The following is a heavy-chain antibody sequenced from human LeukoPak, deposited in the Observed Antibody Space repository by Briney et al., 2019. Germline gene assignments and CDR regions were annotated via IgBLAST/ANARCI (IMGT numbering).Heavy chain of an antibody. V-gene: IGHV4-39*01. CDR3: ARQNVDMATISFDN. J-gene: IGHJ4*02. CDR1: GDSINSRDYY. D-gene: IGHD5-24*01. Sequence: PSETLSLTCTVSGDSINSRDYYWGWIRQPPGKGLEWIGSIYYSGTTYYNPSLKGRVTISVDTSKNLFSLRLSPVTAADTALYYCARQNVDMATISFDNWGQGILVTVSS. CDR2: IYYSGTT.